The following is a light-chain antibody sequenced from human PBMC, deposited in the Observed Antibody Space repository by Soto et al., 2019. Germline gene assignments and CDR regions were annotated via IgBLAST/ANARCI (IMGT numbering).Light chain of an antibody. Sequence: DIQMTQSPSSLSASVGDRVTITCQASQDITNYLNWYQQKAGIAPKVLISDASNLETGVPPRFSGSGSGTEFTLTISGLQPEDFATYYCQQYENLPLTFGPGTQVEIK. CDR2: DAS. J-gene: IGKJ3*01. CDR1: QDITNY. CDR3: QQYENLPLT. V-gene: IGKV1-33*01.